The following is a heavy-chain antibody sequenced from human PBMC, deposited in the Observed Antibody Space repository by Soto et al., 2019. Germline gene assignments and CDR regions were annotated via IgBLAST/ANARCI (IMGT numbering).Heavy chain of an antibody. V-gene: IGHV3-7*03. J-gene: IGHJ4*02. D-gene: IGHD3-16*02. CDR1: GFKFSNYW. CDR2: IKHDTSEA. Sequence: LRLSCAASGFKFSNYWMSWVRQAPGKGLEWVGNIKHDTSEAHYADSVKGRFTITRDNIKNFLFLQMNGLRADDTASYYCARDGLLFSGPYRPSRFDYWGLGTLVTVSS. CDR3: ARDGLLFSGPYRPSRFDY.